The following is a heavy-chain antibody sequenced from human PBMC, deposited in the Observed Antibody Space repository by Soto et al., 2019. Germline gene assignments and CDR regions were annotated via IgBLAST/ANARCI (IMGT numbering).Heavy chain of an antibody. CDR2: INAGNGNT. V-gene: IGHV1-3*01. Sequence: QVQLVQSGAEVKKPGASVKVSCKASGYTFTSCAMHWVRQAPGQRLEWMGWINAGNGNTKYSQKFQGRVTITRDTSASTAYMELSSLRSEDTAVYYCARDSSYYYDSSGPDYWGQGTLVTVSS. D-gene: IGHD3-22*01. J-gene: IGHJ4*02. CDR1: GYTFTSCA. CDR3: ARDSSYYYDSSGPDY.